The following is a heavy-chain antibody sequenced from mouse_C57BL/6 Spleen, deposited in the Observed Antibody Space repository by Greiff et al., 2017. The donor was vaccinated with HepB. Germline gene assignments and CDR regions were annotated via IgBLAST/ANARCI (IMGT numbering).Heavy chain of an antibody. CDR1: GFTFSDYG. V-gene: IGHV5-17*01. Sequence: EVKLMESGGGLVKPGGSLKLSCAASGFTFSDYGMHWVRQAPEKGLEWVAYISSGSSTIYYADTVKGRFTISRDNAKNTLFLQMTSLRSEDTAMYYCARHGYYTDYWGQGTTLTVSS. CDR3: ARHGYYTDY. CDR2: ISSGSSTI. J-gene: IGHJ2*01. D-gene: IGHD2-2*01.